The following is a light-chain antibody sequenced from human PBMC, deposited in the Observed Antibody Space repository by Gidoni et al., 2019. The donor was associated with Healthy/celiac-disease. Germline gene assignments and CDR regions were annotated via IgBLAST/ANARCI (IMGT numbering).Light chain of an antibody. J-gene: IGLJ3*02. CDR3: ETWDSNTDWV. CDR1: SGHSSYI. CDR2: LEGSGSY. Sequence: QPVLTHSSSASASLGSSVKLTCTLSSGHSSYIIAWHQQQPGKAPRYLMKLEGSGSYNKGSGVPDRFSGSSSGADRYLTISNLQSEDEADYYCETWDSNTDWVFGGGTKLTVL. V-gene: IGLV4-60*03.